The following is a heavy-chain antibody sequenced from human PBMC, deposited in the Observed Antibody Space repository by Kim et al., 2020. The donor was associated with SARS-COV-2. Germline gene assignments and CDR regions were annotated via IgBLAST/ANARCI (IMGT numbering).Heavy chain of an antibody. CDR2: FDPEDGET. V-gene: IGHV1-24*01. CDR3: ATARIVGAYNWFDP. CDR1: GYTLTELS. D-gene: IGHD1-26*01. Sequence: ASVKVSCKVSGYTLTELSMHWVRQAPGKGLEWMGGFDPEDGETIYAQKFQGRVTMTEDTSTDTAYVELSSLRSEDTAVYYCATARIVGAYNWFDPWGQGTLVTVSS. J-gene: IGHJ5*02.